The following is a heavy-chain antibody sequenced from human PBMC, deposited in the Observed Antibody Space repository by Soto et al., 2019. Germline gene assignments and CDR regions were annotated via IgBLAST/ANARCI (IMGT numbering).Heavy chain of an antibody. V-gene: IGHV4-59*01. CDR2: IYYSGST. J-gene: IGHJ4*02. D-gene: IGHD6-13*01. CDR3: ARTCIAADVFDY. Sequence: QVQLQESGPELVKPSETLSLTCTVSGGSISSYYWSWIRQPPGKGLEWIGYIYYSGSTNYNPSLKSRVTISVDTSKNQFSLKLSSVTAADTAVYYCARTCIAADVFDYWGQGTLVTVSS. CDR1: GGSISSYY.